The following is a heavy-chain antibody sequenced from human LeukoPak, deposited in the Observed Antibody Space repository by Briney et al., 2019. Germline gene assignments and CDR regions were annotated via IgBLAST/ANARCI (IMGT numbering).Heavy chain of an antibody. CDR2: IWYDGSNK. D-gene: IGHD1-14*01. J-gene: IGHJ4*02. V-gene: IGHV3-33*01. CDR3: ARDLGILFDY. CDR1: GYHLWSHR. Sequence: PGRCLRHSCAAHGYHLWSHRMPSVRQAPGKGLELVAAIWYDGSNKYYADSVKGRFTISRDNYKNTLYLQMNSLRAEDTAVYYCARDLGILFDYWGQGTLVTVSA.